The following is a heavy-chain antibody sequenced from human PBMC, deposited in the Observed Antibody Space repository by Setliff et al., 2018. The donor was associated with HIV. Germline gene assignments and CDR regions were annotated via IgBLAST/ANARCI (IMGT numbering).Heavy chain of an antibody. CDR1: GLDIGDYW. Sequence: GGSLRLSCVASGLDIGDYWMTWVRQAPGKGLEWVAAISHDGSTQYYADSLMGRFTISRDNSKNMIYLQLNNLRTEDTGVYYCAREYSFGSNLDSWGQGTLVTVSS. D-gene: IGHD5-18*01. V-gene: IGHV3-30*13. J-gene: IGHJ4*02. CDR2: ISHDGSTQ. CDR3: AREYSFGSNLDS.